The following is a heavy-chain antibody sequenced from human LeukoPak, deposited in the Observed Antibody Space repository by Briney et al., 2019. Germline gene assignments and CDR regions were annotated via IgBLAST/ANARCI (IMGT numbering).Heavy chain of an antibody. Sequence: ASVKVPCKASGYTFTGYYMHWVRQAPGQGLEWMGWINPNSGGTNYAQKFQGRVTMTRDTSISTAYMELSRLRSDDTAVYYCARDRLPDIVVVPAAVNWFDPWGQGTLVTVSS. V-gene: IGHV1-2*02. CDR3: ARDRLPDIVVVPAAVNWFDP. J-gene: IGHJ5*02. CDR2: INPNSGGT. D-gene: IGHD2-2*01. CDR1: GYTFTGYY.